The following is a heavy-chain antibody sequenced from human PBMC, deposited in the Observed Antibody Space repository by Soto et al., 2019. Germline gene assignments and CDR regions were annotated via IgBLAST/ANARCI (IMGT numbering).Heavy chain of an antibody. D-gene: IGHD6-13*01. CDR3: ARDSTGYSSSWLYYYYYFMDV. J-gene: IGHJ6*03. CDR1: GYTFTSYA. V-gene: IGHV1-3*01. Sequence: VSVKVSCKASGYTFTSYAMHWVRQAPGQRLEWMGWINAGNGNTKYSQMFQGRVTITRDTSASTAYMELSSLRSEDTAVYYCARDSTGYSSSWLYYYYYFMDVWGKGTTVTVSS. CDR2: INAGNGNT.